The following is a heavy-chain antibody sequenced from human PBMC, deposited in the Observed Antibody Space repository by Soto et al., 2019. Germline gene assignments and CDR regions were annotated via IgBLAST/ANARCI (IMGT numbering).Heavy chain of an antibody. CDR2: IKQDGSEK. CDR1: GFTFSSYW. J-gene: IGHJ3*02. V-gene: IGHV3-7*01. D-gene: IGHD3-16*02. Sequence: EVQLVESGGGLVQPGGSLRLSCAASGFTFSSYWMSWVRQAPGKGLEWVANIKQDGSEKYYVDSVKGRFTISRDNAKNSLDLQMNSLRAEDTAGYYCARDESPRDYDYIGGSYQSRLAFDSWGQGTMVTGSS. CDR3: ARDESPRDYDYIGGSYQSRLAFDS.